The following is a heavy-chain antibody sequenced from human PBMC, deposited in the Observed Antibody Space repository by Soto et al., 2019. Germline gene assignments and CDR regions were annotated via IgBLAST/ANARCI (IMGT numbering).Heavy chain of an antibody. D-gene: IGHD2-15*01. V-gene: IGHV3-23*01. CDR2: ISGSGGST. J-gene: IGHJ3*02. CDR3: AKDLALIVVVAFNAFDI. CDR1: GFTFSSYA. Sequence: GGSLRLSCAASGFTFSSYAMSWVRQAPGKGLEWVSAISGSGGSTYYADSVKGRFTISRDNSKNTLYLQMNSLRAEDTAVYYCAKDLALIVVVAFNAFDIWGQGTMVTV.